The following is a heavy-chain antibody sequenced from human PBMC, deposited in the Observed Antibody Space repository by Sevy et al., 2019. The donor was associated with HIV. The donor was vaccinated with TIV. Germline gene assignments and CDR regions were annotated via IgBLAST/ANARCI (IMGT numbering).Heavy chain of an antibody. CDR2: TYYRSKWYN. V-gene: IGHV6-1*01. Sequence: KQSQTLSLTCAISGDSISSNSAAWNWIRQSPSRGLEWLGRTYYRSKWYNDYAVSVKSRIVINPDTSKNQFSLQLNSVTPEYTAVYYCVRDLSWRFDYWGLGTLVTVSS. J-gene: IGHJ4*02. CDR3: VRDLSWRFDY. D-gene: IGHD2-15*01. CDR1: GDSISSNSAA.